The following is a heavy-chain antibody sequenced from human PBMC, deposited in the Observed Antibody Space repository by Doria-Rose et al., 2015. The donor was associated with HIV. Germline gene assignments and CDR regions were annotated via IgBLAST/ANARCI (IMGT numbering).Heavy chain of an antibody. CDR1: TFGDHA. J-gene: IGHJ4*02. CDR2: IRSKAYGGTK. V-gene: IGHV3-49*03. Sequence: TFGDHAMSWFRQASGTGLEWIGFIRSKAYGGTKEYAASVKGRVTISRDDSKSIAYLQLNSLKTEDTAVYFCARVGWELLYLFDYGGQGTLVTVSS. CDR3: ARVGWELLYLFDY. D-gene: IGHD1-26*01.